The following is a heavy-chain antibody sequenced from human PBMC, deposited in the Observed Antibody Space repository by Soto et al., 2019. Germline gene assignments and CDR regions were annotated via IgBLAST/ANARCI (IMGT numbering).Heavy chain of an antibody. J-gene: IGHJ4*02. CDR1: GFTFSNHG. Sequence: GGSLRLSCAASGFTFSNHGMHWVRQAPGKGLEWVAVIWYDGSYKYYADSVKGRFTISRDNSKNTLYLQMNSLRAEDTALYYCARQDMVSYYFDSWGQGTQVTVSS. CDR3: ARQDMVSYYFDS. CDR2: IWYDGSYK. D-gene: IGHD2-8*01. V-gene: IGHV3-33*01.